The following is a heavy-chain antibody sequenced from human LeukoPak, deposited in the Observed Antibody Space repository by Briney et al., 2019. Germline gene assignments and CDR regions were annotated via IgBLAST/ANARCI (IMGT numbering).Heavy chain of an antibody. CDR1: GFTFSSYG. J-gene: IGHJ4*02. CDR2: ISYDGSNK. CDR3: AKDASGVYFDY. Sequence: GGSLRLSCAASGFTFSSYGMHWVRQAPGKGLEWVAVISYDGSNKYYADSVKGRFTISRDNSKNTLYLQMNSLRAEDTAVYYCAKDASGVYFDYWGQGTLVTVSS. V-gene: IGHV3-30*18. D-gene: IGHD3-10*01.